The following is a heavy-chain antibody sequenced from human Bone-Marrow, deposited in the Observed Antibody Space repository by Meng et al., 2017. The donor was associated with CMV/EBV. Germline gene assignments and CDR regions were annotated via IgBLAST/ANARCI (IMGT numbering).Heavy chain of an antibody. Sequence: SGFTFSSYAMGWVRQAPGKGLEWVSAISGTSNYINYADSVKGRFTISRDNAKNSLYLQMDSLRAEDTAVYYCARGRSIVVVVAAIDYWGQGTLVTVSS. CDR2: ISGTSNYI. V-gene: IGHV3-21*01. CDR3: ARGRSIVVVVAAIDY. D-gene: IGHD2-15*01. CDR1: GFTFSSYA. J-gene: IGHJ4*02.